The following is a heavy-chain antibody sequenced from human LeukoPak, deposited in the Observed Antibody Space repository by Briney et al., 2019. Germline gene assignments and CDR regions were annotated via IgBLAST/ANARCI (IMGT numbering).Heavy chain of an antibody. D-gene: IGHD3-10*01. Sequence: GGSLRLSCAASGFTFSDYYMSWIRQAPGKGLEWVSYISSSGSTIYYADPVKGRFTISRDNAKNSLYLQMNSLRAEDTAVYYCAKGPRTVRFGDRHKGMFDYWGQGTLVTVPS. CDR2: ISSSGSTI. CDR3: AKGPRTVRFGDRHKGMFDY. CDR1: GFTFSDYY. V-gene: IGHV3-11*01. J-gene: IGHJ4*02.